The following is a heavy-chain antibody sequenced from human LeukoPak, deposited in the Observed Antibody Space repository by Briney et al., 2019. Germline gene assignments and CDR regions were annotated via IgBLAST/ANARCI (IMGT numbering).Heavy chain of an antibody. Sequence: GRSLRLSCAASGFTFSSYGMHWVRQAPGKGLEWVAVISYDGSNKYYADSVKGRFTISRDNSKNTLYLQMNSLRAEDTAVYYCARVFRQTRYCSGGSCDFGMDVWGQGTTVTVSS. D-gene: IGHD2-15*01. CDR1: GFTFSSYG. J-gene: IGHJ6*02. V-gene: IGHV3-30*03. CDR3: ARVFRQTRYCSGGSCDFGMDV. CDR2: ISYDGSNK.